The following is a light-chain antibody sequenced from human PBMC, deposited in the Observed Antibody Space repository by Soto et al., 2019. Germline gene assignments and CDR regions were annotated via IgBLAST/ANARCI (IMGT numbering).Light chain of an antibody. V-gene: IGKV3-15*01. Sequence: VLTQSPGTLSMSPGETATLSCRASQTLGRNYLAWYQQKPGQAPRLLIYGASTRATDIPARFSGSGSGTEFTLTISSLQSEDFAVYYCQQYNNWQTFGQGTRLRL. CDR3: QQYNNWQT. CDR2: GAS. CDR1: QTLGRN. J-gene: IGKJ5*01.